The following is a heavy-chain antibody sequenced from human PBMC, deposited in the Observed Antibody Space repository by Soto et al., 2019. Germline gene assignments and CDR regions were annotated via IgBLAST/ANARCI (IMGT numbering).Heavy chain of an antibody. CDR1: GFTFSSYA. Sequence: EVQLSESGGGLVQPGGSLRLSCAASGFTFSSYAMSWVRQAPGKGLEWVSAISGSGGSTYYADSVKGRFTISRDNSKNTLYLQMNSLRAEDTAVYYCAKDPGIAARPRGAFDIWGQGTMVTVSS. CDR3: AKDPGIAARPRGAFDI. J-gene: IGHJ3*02. V-gene: IGHV3-23*01. CDR2: ISGSGGST. D-gene: IGHD6-6*01.